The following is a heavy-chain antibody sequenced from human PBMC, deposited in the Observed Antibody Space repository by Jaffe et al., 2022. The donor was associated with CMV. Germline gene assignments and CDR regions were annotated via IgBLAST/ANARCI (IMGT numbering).Heavy chain of an antibody. Sequence: EGQLVESGGGLVKPGGSLRLSCVASGFNFNTAWMNWVRQTPGKGLEWVGQIKSEAHGGTSQFAAPVKDRFIISRDDSQNTVYLQMNSLIIEDTAIYYCNSNPLSAVDEWGPGTLVTVAS. CDR2: IKSEAHGGTS. V-gene: IGHV3-15*01. CDR1: GFNFNTAW. J-gene: IGHJ4*02. CDR3: NSNPLSAVDE. D-gene: IGHD2-2*01.